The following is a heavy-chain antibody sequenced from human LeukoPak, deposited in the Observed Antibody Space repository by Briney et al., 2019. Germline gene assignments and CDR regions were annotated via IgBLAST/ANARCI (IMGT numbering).Heavy chain of an antibody. CDR2: MNPNSGNT. CDR1: GYTFSTYD. Sequence: ASVKVSRKASGYTFSTYDINWVRQATGQGLEWMGWMNPNSGNTGYAQKFQGRVSITRNNSISTAYMELSSLRSEDTAVYYCARGPYDSSGYRFDYWGQGTLVTVSS. D-gene: IGHD3-22*01. V-gene: IGHV1-8*03. J-gene: IGHJ4*02. CDR3: ARGPYDSSGYRFDY.